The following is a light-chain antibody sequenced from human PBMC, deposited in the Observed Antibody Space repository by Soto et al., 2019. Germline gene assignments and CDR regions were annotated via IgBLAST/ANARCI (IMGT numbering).Light chain of an antibody. J-gene: IGKJ1*01. V-gene: IGKV3-20*01. CDR3: QQYGDLPWT. CDR1: SSNIGAGY. CDR2: GAS. Sequence: VLTQPPSVSGAPGQRVTISCTGSSSNIGAGYDVHWYQQKPGQAPRLLIYGASSRATGIPDRFSGSGSGTDFTLTIDRLESEDFAVYFCQQYGDLPWTFGQGTKVDIK.